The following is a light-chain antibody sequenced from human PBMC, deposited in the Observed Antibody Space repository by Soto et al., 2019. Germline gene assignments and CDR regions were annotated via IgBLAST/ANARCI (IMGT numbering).Light chain of an antibody. Sequence: DIRLTQSPSLLSASVGDRVTITCRARQGIRQYAAWYQQKPGKAPKLLIYAAVVLQGGIPSRFSGSGSATEFILTISGLQPEDVATYDCHQVNYFPFTFGGGTRVEIK. CDR3: HQVNYFPFT. J-gene: IGKJ4*01. V-gene: IGKV1-9*01. CDR1: QGIRQY. CDR2: AAV.